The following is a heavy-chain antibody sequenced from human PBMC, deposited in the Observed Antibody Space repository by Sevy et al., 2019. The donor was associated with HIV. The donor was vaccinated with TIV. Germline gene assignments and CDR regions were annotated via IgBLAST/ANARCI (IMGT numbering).Heavy chain of an antibody. CDR3: AIDPQDGGDY. V-gene: IGHV3-48*02. D-gene: IGHD3-16*01. CDR2: ISTGSTTI. J-gene: IGHJ4*02. CDR1: GFIFSSYS. Sequence: GGSLRLSCAASGFIFSSYSMNWVRQAPGKGLEWISYISTGSTTIYYADSVKGRFTVSRDNARSSLFLQMNSLRDEDTAVYYCAIDPQDGGDYWGQGTLVTVSS.